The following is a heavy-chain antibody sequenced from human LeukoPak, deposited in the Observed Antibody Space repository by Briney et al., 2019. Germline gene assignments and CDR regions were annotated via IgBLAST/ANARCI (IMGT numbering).Heavy chain of an antibody. D-gene: IGHD6-19*01. J-gene: IGHJ3*02. CDR1: GFTFSDAW. CDR2: IKSKTDGGTT. Sequence: GGSLRLSCAASGFTFSDAWMSWVRQAPGKGLEWVGRIKSKTDGGTTDYAAPVKGRFTISRDDSKNTLYLQMNSLKTEDTAVYYCTWRSIIAVAGSLGIDAFDIWGQGTMVTVSS. CDR3: TWRSIIAVAGSLGIDAFDI. V-gene: IGHV3-15*01.